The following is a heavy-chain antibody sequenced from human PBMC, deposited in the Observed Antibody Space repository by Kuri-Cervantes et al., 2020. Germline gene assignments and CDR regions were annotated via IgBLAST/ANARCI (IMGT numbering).Heavy chain of an antibody. D-gene: IGHD3-3*01. Sequence: GGSLRLSCAASGFTFSSYWMSWVRQAPGKGLEWVANIKQDGSEKYYVDSVKGRFTISRDNSKNTLYLQMNSLRAEDTAVYYCAKGSRITTHYYYYYGMDVWGQGTTVTVSS. V-gene: IGHV3-7*03. J-gene: IGHJ6*02. CDR2: IKQDGSEK. CDR3: AKGSRITTHYYYYYGMDV. CDR1: GFTFSSYW.